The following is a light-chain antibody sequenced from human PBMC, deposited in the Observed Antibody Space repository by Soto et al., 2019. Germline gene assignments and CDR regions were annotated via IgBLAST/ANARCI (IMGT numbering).Light chain of an antibody. V-gene: IGKV1-5*01. CDR3: QHYNGYPYT. Sequence: DIKMTQSPSTLSASVGDRVTITCRASQSISTWLAWYQQKPGKAPKLLIYDASSLEGGVPSRFSGSGSGTEFTLTISSLQPDDFAAYYCQHYNGYPYTFGQGTKLEIK. CDR2: DAS. CDR1: QSISTW. J-gene: IGKJ2*01.